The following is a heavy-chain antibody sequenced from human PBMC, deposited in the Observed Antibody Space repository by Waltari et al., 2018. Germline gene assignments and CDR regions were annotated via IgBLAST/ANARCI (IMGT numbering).Heavy chain of an antibody. J-gene: IGHJ4*02. CDR1: GFALATFA. Sequence: LESGGGRVQPGGSLRLSCISSGFALATFAMSWVRRAPGKGLEWVATIVGNGYTYDGDSLRGRFGIFRDNSRNTVFLQMDSLRVEDTAVYYCAKNPDFDFYSRRGSTFHYWGQGALVSVAS. D-gene: IGHD3-9*01. V-gene: IGHV3-23*01. CDR2: IVGNGYT. CDR3: AKNPDFDFYSRRGSTFHY.